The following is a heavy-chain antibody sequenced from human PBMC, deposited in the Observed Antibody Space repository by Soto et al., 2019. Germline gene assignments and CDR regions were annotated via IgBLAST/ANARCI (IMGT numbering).Heavy chain of an antibody. Sequence: QVQVVESGGGVVQPGTSLRLSCAASGFTFSNFGMHWVRQAPGKGLEWVAVIWHDGKNKYYADSVECRFTISRDNSKNTLNLQMNSLRDEDTAVYYCARDRGKDEAIDYWGQRTLVIVCS. J-gene: IGHJ4*02. V-gene: IGHV3-33*01. CDR3: ARDRGKDEAIDY. CDR2: IWHDGKNK. CDR1: GFTFSNFG.